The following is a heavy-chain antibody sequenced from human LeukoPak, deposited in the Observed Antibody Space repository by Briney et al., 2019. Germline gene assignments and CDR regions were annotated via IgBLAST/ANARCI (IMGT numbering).Heavy chain of an antibody. D-gene: IGHD2-2*02. CDR2: ISSSSSYI. CDR3: ASFRSALYRDY. V-gene: IGHV3-21*01. CDR1: GFTFSSYS. J-gene: IGHJ4*02. Sequence: GGSLRLSCAASGFTFSSYSMNWVRQAPGKGLEWVSSISSSSSYIYYADSVKGRFTISRDNAKNSLYLQMNSLRAEDTAVYYCASFRSALYRDYWGQGTLVTVSS.